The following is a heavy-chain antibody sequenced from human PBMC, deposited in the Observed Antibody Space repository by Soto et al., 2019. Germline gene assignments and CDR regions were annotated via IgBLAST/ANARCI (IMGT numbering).Heavy chain of an antibody. J-gene: IGHJ6*02. D-gene: IGHD4-17*01. CDR3: ARETVHNYHGMDV. CDR1: GYTFTRYY. V-gene: IGHV1-46*01. Sequence: QVQLVQSGAEVKKPGASVQLSCKASGYTFTRYYMHWVRQAPGQGPEWMGVIKPTGGTTTYAQKFQGRVTMTRDTSTSTVYMELRSLTFEDTAVYYCARETVHNYHGMDVWGQGTTVIVSS. CDR2: IKPTGGTT.